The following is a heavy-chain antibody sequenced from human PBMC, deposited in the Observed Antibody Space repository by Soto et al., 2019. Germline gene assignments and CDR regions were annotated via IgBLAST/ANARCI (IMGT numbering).Heavy chain of an antibody. CDR1: GFTFDDYA. CDR3: AKAAAGWTLHYYYMDV. J-gene: IGHJ6*03. D-gene: IGHD6-13*01. V-gene: IGHV3-9*01. Sequence: GGSLRLSCPASGFTFDDYAMHWVRQAPGKSLEWDSGISWNSDSIGYADSVKGRFTVSRDNAKNSLYLQMNSLRAEDTVLYYCAKAAAGWTLHYYYMDVWGKGITVTVSS. CDR2: ISWNSDSI.